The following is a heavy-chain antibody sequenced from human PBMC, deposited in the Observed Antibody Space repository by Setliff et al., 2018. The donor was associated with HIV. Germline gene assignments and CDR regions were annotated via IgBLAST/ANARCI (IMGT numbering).Heavy chain of an antibody. CDR1: GDSISGYY. V-gene: IGHV4-4*07. J-gene: IGHJ4*02. Sequence: PSETLSLTCTSSGDSISGYYWSWIRQPAGKGLEWIGRMHTSGNTNYNPSLKSRVTMSVDTSKNQFSLRLSSVTAADTAVYYCARHFYGYYGSNGLPIQYWGQGTLVTVSS. CDR2: MHTSGNT. CDR3: ARHFYGYYGSNGLPIQY. D-gene: IGHD3-22*01.